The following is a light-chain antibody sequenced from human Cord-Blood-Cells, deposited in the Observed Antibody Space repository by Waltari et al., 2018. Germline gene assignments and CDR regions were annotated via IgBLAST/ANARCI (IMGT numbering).Light chain of an antibody. CDR2: VAS. V-gene: IGKV1-33*01. J-gene: IGKJ2*01. Sequence: DIQLTPSPSSLSASVGDRVTFTCQASQDISNYLNWYQQKPGKAPKLLIYVASNLETGVPSRFSGSGSGTDFTFTISSLQPEDIATYYCQQYDNLLYTFGQGTKLEIK. CDR3: QQYDNLLYT. CDR1: QDISNY.